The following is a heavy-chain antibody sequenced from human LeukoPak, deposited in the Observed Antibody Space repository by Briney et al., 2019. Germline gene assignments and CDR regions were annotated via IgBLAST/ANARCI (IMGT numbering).Heavy chain of an antibody. CDR3: ARDRDYSNYGNWFDP. CDR2: IYTSGST. D-gene: IGHD4-11*01. J-gene: IGHJ5*02. V-gene: IGHV4-4*07. Sequence: SQTLSLTCTVSGGSISSYYWSWIRQPAGKGLEWIGRIYTSGSTNYNPSLKSRVTMSVDTSKNQFSLKLSSVTAADMAVYYCARDRDYSNYGNWFDPWGQGSLVTVSS. CDR1: GGSISSYY.